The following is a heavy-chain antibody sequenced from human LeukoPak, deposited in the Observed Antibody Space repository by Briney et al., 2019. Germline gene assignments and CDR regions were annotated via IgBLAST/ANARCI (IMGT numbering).Heavy chain of an antibody. J-gene: IGHJ3*02. D-gene: IGHD6-13*01. Sequence: PGGSLRLSCAASGFTFSSYGMHWVRQAPGKGLEWVAVIWYDGSNKYYADSVKGRFTISRDNSKNTLYLQMNSLRAEDTAVYYCAREVSSWFRHHDAFDIWGQGTMVTVSS. CDR2: IWYDGSNK. V-gene: IGHV3-33*01. CDR3: AREVSSWFRHHDAFDI. CDR1: GFTFSSYG.